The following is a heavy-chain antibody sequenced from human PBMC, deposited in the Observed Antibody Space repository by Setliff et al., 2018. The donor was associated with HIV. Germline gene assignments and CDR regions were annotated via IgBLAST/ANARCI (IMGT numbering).Heavy chain of an antibody. CDR1: GASIRSGVYY. V-gene: IGHV4-61*09. Sequence: SETLSLTCAVSGASIRSGVYYWSWIRQPAGKGPEWIGHIFPSGSTNYSPSLKSRITISMDTSKNQFSLKLSSVTAADTAVYYCARDPFMATIRYAFDIWGQGTMVTGSS. CDR3: ARDPFMATIRYAFDI. CDR2: IFPSGST. J-gene: IGHJ3*02. D-gene: IGHD5-12*01.